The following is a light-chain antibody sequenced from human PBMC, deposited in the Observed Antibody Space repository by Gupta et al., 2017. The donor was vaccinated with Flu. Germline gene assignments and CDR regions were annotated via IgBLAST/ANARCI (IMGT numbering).Light chain of an antibody. Sequence: EIVMTQSPDTLSVSPGERVTLSCRASQSVSSSLAWYQQHPGQAPRLLIYSASTRATAIPARFSGSGSGTEFTLTISSLQSEDFAVYYCQQYSKCPLTFGGGTKVELK. CDR3: QQYSKCPLT. CDR1: QSVSSS. J-gene: IGKJ4*01. CDR2: SAS. V-gene: IGKV3-15*01.